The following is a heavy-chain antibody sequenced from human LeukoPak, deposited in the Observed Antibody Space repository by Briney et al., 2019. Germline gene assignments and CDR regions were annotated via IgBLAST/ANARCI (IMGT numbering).Heavy chain of an antibody. D-gene: IGHD3-22*01. V-gene: IGHV3-21*04. J-gene: IGHJ4*02. CDR2: ISSSSSYI. Sequence: PGGSLRLSCAASGLTFSNYSMNWVRQAPGKGLEWVSSISSSSSYIFYADSVKGRFTISRDNAKNSLYLQMNSLRAEDTALYYCARLQFSSGYLSFDYWGQGTLVTVSS. CDR1: GLTFSNYS. CDR3: ARLQFSSGYLSFDY.